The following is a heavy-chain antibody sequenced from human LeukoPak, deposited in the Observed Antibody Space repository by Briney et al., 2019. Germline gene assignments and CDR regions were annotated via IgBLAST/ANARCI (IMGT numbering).Heavy chain of an antibody. CDR2: INPSDGST. CDR3: ARDQRGYQPPYYFDY. Sequence: ASVKVSCKASGYTFTSYYMHWVRQAPGQGLEWMGEINPSDGSTNYAQNFRGRVTMTRDTSTSTVYMELSSLRSEDTAVYYCARDQRGYQPPYYFDYWGQGTLVTVSS. D-gene: IGHD2-2*01. J-gene: IGHJ4*02. V-gene: IGHV1-46*01. CDR1: GYTFTSYY.